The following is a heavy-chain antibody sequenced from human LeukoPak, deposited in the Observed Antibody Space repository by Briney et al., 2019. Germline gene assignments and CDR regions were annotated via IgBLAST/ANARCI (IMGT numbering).Heavy chain of an antibody. Sequence: ASVKVSCKASGYTFTSYGISWVRQAPGQGLEWMGWINPNSGGTNYAQKFQGRVTMTRDTSISTAYMELSRLRSDDTAVYYCARVWRQPVAEDYWGQGTLVTVSS. V-gene: IGHV1-2*02. CDR1: GYTFTSYG. CDR3: ARVWRQPVAEDY. CDR2: INPNSGGT. J-gene: IGHJ4*02. D-gene: IGHD6-6*01.